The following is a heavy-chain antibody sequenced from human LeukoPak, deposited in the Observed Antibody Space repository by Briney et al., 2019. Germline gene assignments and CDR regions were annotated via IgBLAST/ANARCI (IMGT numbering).Heavy chain of an antibody. CDR1: GFTFSSYA. D-gene: IGHD6-13*01. V-gene: IGHV3-30-3*01. Sequence: GGSLRLSCAASGFTFSSYAMHWVRQAPCKGLEWVAVISYDGSNKYYADSVKGRFTISRDNSKNTLYLQMNSLRAEDTAVYYCARETGVAAAGAYYYYYMDVWGKGTTVTVSS. CDR2: ISYDGSNK. J-gene: IGHJ6*03. CDR3: ARETGVAAAGAYYYYYMDV.